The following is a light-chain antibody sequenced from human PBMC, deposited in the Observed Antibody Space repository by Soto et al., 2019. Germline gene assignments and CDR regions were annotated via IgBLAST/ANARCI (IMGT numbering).Light chain of an antibody. Sequence: QSALTQPASLSGSPGQSITISCTGTSSDIGAYVYVSWFQQHPGNAPKLMISEVNNRPSGVSNRFSGSKSGNTAYLTISGLQVEDEAEYFCCSFTTTSTHVFGTGTKVTVL. CDR3: CSFTTTSTHV. CDR2: EVN. CDR1: SSDIGAYVY. J-gene: IGLJ1*01. V-gene: IGLV2-14*01.